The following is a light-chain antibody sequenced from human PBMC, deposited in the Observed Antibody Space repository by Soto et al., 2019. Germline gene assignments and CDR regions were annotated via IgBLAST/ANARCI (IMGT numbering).Light chain of an antibody. CDR1: QSVSNY. J-gene: IGKJ5*01. CDR2: DAS. Sequence: EIVFTQSPATLSLSPGERATLSCRASQSVSNYLAWYQQKPGQAPRLLIYDASNRATGIPARFSGSGSGTDLTLTLSSLEPEDFAIYDCQQRSNWPRITFGQGTRLEIK. V-gene: IGKV3-11*01. CDR3: QQRSNWPRIT.